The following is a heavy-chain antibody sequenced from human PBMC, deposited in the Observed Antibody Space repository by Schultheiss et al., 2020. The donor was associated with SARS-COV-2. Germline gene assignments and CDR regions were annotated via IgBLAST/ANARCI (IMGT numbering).Heavy chain of an antibody. CDR3: AREDSGWLGGGY. V-gene: IGHV1-69*06. CDR2: IIPIFGTA. Sequence: SVKVSCKASGGTFSSYAISWVRQAPGQGLEWMGGIIPIFGTANYAQKFQGRVTITADKSTSTAYMELRSLRSDDTAVYYCAREDSGWLGGGYWGQGTLVTVSS. J-gene: IGHJ4*02. CDR1: GGTFSSYA. D-gene: IGHD6-19*01.